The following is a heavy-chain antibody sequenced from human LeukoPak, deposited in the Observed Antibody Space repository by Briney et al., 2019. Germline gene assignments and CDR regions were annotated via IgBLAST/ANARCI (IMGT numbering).Heavy chain of an antibody. D-gene: IGHD6-6*01. Sequence: ASVKVSCKASGYTFTSYDINWVRQAAGQGLEWLGWMNPNSGNTGYAQQFQGRVTMTRNTSISTAYMELNSLKSEDTAVYYCARDEVSSSSVGLDPWGQGTLVTVSS. CDR3: ARDEVSSSSVGLDP. J-gene: IGHJ5*02. CDR1: GYTFTSYD. CDR2: MNPNSGNT. V-gene: IGHV1-8*01.